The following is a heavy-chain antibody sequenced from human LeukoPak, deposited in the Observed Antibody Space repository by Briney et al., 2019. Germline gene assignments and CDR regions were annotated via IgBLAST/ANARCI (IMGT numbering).Heavy chain of an antibody. Sequence: SETLSLTCTVSGGSISSGDYYWSWIRQPPGKGLEWIGYMYYRGSTNYNPSLKSRVTISVDMSKNQFSLQLNSVTPEDTAVYYCARDLGGYSGYGLYYYYYMDGWGKGATVTVSS. CDR3: ARDLGGYSGYGLYYYYYMDG. CDR2: MYYRGST. CDR1: GGSISSGDYY. V-gene: IGHV4-61*08. J-gene: IGHJ6*03. D-gene: IGHD5-12*01.